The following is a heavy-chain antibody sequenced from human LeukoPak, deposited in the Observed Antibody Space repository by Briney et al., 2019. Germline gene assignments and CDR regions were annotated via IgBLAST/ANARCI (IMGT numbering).Heavy chain of an antibody. D-gene: IGHD3-22*01. V-gene: IGHV1-18*01. Sequence: ASVKVSCKASGYTFTSYGISWVRQAPGQGLEWMGWISAYNGNTNYAQKLQGRVTMTTDTSTSTAYMELRSLRSDDTAVYYCAREATYYDSRGYQLDHWGQGTLVTVSS. CDR2: ISAYNGNT. J-gene: IGHJ4*02. CDR3: AREATYYDSRGYQLDH. CDR1: GYTFTSYG.